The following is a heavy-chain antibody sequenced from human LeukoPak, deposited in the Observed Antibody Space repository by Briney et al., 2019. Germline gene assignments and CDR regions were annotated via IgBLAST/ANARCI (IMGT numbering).Heavy chain of an antibody. CDR3: ARASSSGYHYFFDY. CDR1: GGSIKNYY. Sequence: KPSETLSLTCTVSGGSIKNYYWSWIRQPPGKGLEWIGYIYDSGSTNYNPSLKSRVTISVDTSKSQFSLKLSSVTAADTAVYYCARASSSGYHYFFDYWGQGTLVTVSS. V-gene: IGHV4-59*01. J-gene: IGHJ4*02. D-gene: IGHD3-22*01. CDR2: IYDSGST.